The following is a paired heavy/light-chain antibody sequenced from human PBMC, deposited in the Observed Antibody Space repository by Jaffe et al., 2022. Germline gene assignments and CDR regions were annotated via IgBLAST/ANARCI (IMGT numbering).Heavy chain of an antibody. J-gene: IGHJ6*03. D-gene: IGHD2-2*02. CDR1: GFTFGSYG. V-gene: IGHV3-30*02. Sequence: QVQLVESGGGVVQPGGSLRLSCAASGFTFGSYGMHWVRQAPGKGLEWVAFIRYDGSDKYYADSVKGRFTISRDNSKNTLYLQMNSLRAEDTAVYYCAKDGCSTTNCYSNYYYMDVWGKGTTVTVSS. CDR2: IRYDGSDK. CDR3: AKDGCSTTNCYSNYYYMDV.
Light chain of an antibody. CDR3: QQRGNWPPIT. V-gene: IGKV3-11*01. Sequence: EIVLTQSPATLSLSPGERATLSCRASQSVSSYLAWYQQKPGQAPRLLIYDASNRATGIPARFSGSGSGTDFTLTISSLEPEDFAVYYCQQRGNWPPITFGQGTRLEIK. CDR1: QSVSSY. J-gene: IGKJ5*01. CDR2: DAS.